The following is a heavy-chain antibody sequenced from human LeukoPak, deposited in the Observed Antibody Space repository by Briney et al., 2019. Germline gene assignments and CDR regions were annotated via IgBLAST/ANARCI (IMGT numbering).Heavy chain of an antibody. Sequence: ASVKVSCKASGYTFTGYYMHWVRQAPGQGLEWMGRINPNSGGTNYAQKFQGRVTMSRDTSISTAYMELSRLRSDDTAVYYCARDGRITIFGVVMGFDYWGQGTLVTVAS. CDR3: ARDGRITIFGVVMGFDY. V-gene: IGHV1-2*06. CDR2: INPNSGGT. J-gene: IGHJ4*02. D-gene: IGHD3-3*01. CDR1: GYTFTGYY.